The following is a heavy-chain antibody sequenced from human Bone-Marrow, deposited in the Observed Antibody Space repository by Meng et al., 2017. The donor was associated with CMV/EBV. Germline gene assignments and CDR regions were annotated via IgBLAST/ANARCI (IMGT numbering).Heavy chain of an antibody. Sequence: SGFTFSSYSMNWVRQAPGKGLEWVSSISSSSSYIYYADSVKGRFTISRDNAKNSLYLQMNSLRAEDTAVYYCARGGYYYDRGGIVDYWGQGTLVTVSS. CDR3: ARGGYYYDRGGIVDY. D-gene: IGHD3-22*01. J-gene: IGHJ4*02. CDR2: ISSSSSYI. CDR1: GFTFSSYS. V-gene: IGHV3-21*01.